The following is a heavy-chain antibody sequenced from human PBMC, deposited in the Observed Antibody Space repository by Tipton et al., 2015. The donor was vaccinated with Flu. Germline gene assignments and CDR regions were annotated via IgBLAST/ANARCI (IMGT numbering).Heavy chain of an antibody. J-gene: IGHJ3*02. CDR3: ARDRSGSSSYYGAFDT. CDR2: IYTSGST. V-gene: IGHV4-61*02. D-gene: IGHD3-10*01. Sequence: LRLSCTVSGGSINSGSYYWSWIRQPAGQGLQWIGRIYTSGSTNYNFSLNSRVTISVDTSKNQFYLRLTSVTAADTAIYYCARDRSGSSSYYGAFDTWGQGTMVNVSS. CDR1: GGSINSGSYY.